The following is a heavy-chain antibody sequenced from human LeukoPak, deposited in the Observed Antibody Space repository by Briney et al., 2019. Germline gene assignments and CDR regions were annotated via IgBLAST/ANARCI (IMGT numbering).Heavy chain of an antibody. D-gene: IGHD3-22*01. Sequence: WDTVSLPCAVCGGPFRGYYWTGIRQAPGKGLEWIGDINPSGRISYNPSLKSRLTISVDASKNQFSLNLRSLTAADTAVYYCARGRQEVSMIVVVMTAVSYYLDVWGKGTTVTVS. CDR2: INPSGRI. CDR3: ARGRQEVSMIVVVMTAVSYYLDV. J-gene: IGHJ6*03. V-gene: IGHV4-34*01. CDR1: GGPFRGYY.